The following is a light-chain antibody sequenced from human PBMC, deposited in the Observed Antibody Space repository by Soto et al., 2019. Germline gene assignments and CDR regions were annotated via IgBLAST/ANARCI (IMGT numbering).Light chain of an antibody. Sequence: EIVLTQSPGTLSLSPGERATLSCRASQSVSSSYLAWYQQKPGQTPRLLIYGASSRATGIPDRFSGGGSGTDLTLTISRLEPEDFAVYYCQPCGSSPRTFGQGTKVEIK. CDR2: GAS. CDR3: QPCGSSPRT. J-gene: IGKJ1*01. V-gene: IGKV3-20*01. CDR1: QSVSSSY.